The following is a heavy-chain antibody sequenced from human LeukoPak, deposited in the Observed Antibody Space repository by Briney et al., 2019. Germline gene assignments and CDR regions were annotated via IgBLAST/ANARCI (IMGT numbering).Heavy chain of an antibody. Sequence: GGSLRLSCAASGFTFSDYYMSWIRQAPGKGLEWVSYISSSGSTIYYADSVKGRFTISRDNAKNFLYLQMDSLRPEDTALYYCAKSGLFGTYNWFDSWGQGTRVVVSS. CDR3: AKSGLFGTYNWFDS. CDR1: GFTFSDYY. CDR2: ISSSGSTI. J-gene: IGHJ5*01. D-gene: IGHD3-16*01. V-gene: IGHV3-11*01.